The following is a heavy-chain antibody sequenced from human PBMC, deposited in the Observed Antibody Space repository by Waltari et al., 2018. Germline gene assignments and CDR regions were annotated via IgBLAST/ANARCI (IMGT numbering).Heavy chain of an antibody. Sequence: EVQLVESGGGLVQPGGSLKLSWQASGLLFGTYAMSWVRQAPGEGVDGVSAISGSADATYYANSGKGRLTISRDNSKNTVLLQMNTLRAEDAAVYHCAKAPPDAYRYYYGMDAWGQGTTVTVSS. D-gene: IGHD3-16*01. CDR1: GLLFGTYA. CDR2: ISGSADAT. V-gene: IGHV3-23*04. CDR3: AKAPPDAYRYYYGMDA. J-gene: IGHJ6*02.